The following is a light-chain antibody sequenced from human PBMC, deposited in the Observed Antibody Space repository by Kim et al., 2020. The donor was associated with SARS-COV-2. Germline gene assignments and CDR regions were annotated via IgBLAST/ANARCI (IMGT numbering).Light chain of an antibody. V-gene: IGLV3-1*01. Sequence: SYELTQPPSVSVSPGQTASITCSGDKLGDKYAYWYQQKPGQSPVVVIYQDDKRPSGIPERFSGSNSGNTATLTISGTQSADEAYYYCQAWDSAVVFGGGTQLTVL. J-gene: IGLJ2*01. CDR1: KLGDKY. CDR3: QAWDSAVV. CDR2: QDD.